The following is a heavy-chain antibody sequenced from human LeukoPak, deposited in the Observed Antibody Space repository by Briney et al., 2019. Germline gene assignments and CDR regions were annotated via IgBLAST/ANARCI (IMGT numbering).Heavy chain of an antibody. CDR1: GFTFSSYA. CDR2: ISYDGSNK. J-gene: IGHJ4*02. Sequence: PGGSLRLSCAASGFTFSSYAMSWVRQAPGKGLEWVAVISYDGSNKYYADSVKGRFTISRDNSKNTLYLQMNSLRAEDTAVYYCAKEGDYYDSQFPGYWGQGTLVTVSS. V-gene: IGHV3-30*18. D-gene: IGHD3-22*01. CDR3: AKEGDYYDSQFPGY.